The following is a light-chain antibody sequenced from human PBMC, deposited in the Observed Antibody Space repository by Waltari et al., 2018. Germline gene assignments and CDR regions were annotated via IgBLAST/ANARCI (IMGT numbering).Light chain of an antibody. CDR3: QQYDNLLHLT. Sequence: DIQMTQSPSSLSASVGDRVTITCQASQDISNYLNWYQQKPGKAPKLLIYDASNLETGVPSMFSGSGSGTDFTFTISSLQPEDIATYYCQQYDNLLHLTFGGGTK. V-gene: IGKV1-33*01. J-gene: IGKJ4*01. CDR1: QDISNY. CDR2: DAS.